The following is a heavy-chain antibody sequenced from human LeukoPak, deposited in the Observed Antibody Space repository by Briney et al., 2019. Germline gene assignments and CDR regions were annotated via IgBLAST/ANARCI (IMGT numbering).Heavy chain of an antibody. J-gene: IGHJ6*02. CDR3: ARGRTYYYGTSGYYPSIYYGMDV. CDR1: GGSFSGYY. V-gene: IGHV4-34*01. D-gene: IGHD3-22*01. CDR2: INHGEST. Sequence: SETLSLTCAVSGGSFSGYYWYWIRQPPGKGLEWIGEINHGESTNYNPSLKSRATLSVDTSKNQFSLKLTSVTAADTAVYYCARGRTYYYGTSGYYPSIYYGMDVWGQGTTVIVSS.